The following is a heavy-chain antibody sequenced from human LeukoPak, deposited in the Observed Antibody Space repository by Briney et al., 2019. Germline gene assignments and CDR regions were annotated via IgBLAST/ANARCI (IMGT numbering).Heavy chain of an antibody. CDR3: ARALGAPVGS. D-gene: IGHD3-16*01. V-gene: IGHV3-7*01. CDR1: GFTFSNVW. Sequence: PGGSLRLSCAASGFTFSNVWMNWVRQAPGKGLEWVANINQDGNEKDYVDSVKGRFTVSRDNAKNSLYLQLNSLRAEDTAVYYCARALGAPVGSWGQGALVTVSS. J-gene: IGHJ5*02. CDR2: INQDGNEK.